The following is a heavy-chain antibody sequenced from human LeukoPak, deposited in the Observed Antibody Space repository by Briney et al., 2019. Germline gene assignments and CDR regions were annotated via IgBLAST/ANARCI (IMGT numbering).Heavy chain of an antibody. CDR2: IRGDGSVK. Sequence: GGSLRLSCVASGFTFSKYWMTWVRQAPGKGLEWVANIRGDGSVKYLLDSVKGRFTISRDNVKNSLCLEMNNLRAVDTAVYYCSRDANYYDSSRHYFDAFDIWGQGTMVTVSS. J-gene: IGHJ3*02. D-gene: IGHD3-22*01. CDR1: GFTFSKYW. V-gene: IGHV3-7*01. CDR3: SRDANYYDSSRHYFDAFDI.